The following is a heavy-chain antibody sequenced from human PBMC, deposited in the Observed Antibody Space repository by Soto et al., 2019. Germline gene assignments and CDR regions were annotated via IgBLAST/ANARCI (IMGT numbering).Heavy chain of an antibody. J-gene: IGHJ3*02. Sequence: PGESLKISCKGSGYSFTSYWIGRMSQMPGKGLGGMGIIYPGEPDTRYSPSFQGQLTISADKSISTAYLQGSSLKASYTAMYYCARLYYGGGDTAMVKVVGAFDIWGQGTMVTVSS. D-gene: IGHD5-18*01. CDR2: IYPGEPDT. CDR1: GYSFTSYW. CDR3: ARLYYGGGDTAMVKVVGAFDI. V-gene: IGHV5-51*01.